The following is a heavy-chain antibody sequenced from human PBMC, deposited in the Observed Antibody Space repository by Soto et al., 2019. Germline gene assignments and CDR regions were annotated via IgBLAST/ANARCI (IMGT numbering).Heavy chain of an antibody. D-gene: IGHD2-8*01. CDR2: MKPDDGAT. J-gene: IGHJ4*02. Sequence: QEQLVQSGSEVKKPGASVTVSCKASGYIFTRYYIHWVRQAAGQGPEWMGIMKPDDGATTYAQKFQGRVNMTRDTSTTTAYMELSSLTSEDTAEYFCIRDEVTVSSGQKWGQGTLVTV. V-gene: IGHV1-46*03. CDR3: IRDEVTVSSGQK. CDR1: GYIFTRYY.